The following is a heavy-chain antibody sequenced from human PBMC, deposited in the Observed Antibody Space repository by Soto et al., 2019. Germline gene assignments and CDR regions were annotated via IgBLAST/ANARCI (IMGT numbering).Heavy chain of an antibody. V-gene: IGHV3-74*01. CDR2: INTVGSGT. Sequence: EVQLVESGGGLVQPGGSLRLSCAASGFTFSSNWMHWVRQAPGKGLVWVSRINTVGSGTTYADSVKGRFTISRDNAKNTLYLQMNSRRADDTAVYCCARGRIAVAGTGYYFDYWGQGTLVTVSS. CDR1: GFTFSSNW. J-gene: IGHJ4*02. D-gene: IGHD6-19*01. CDR3: ARGRIAVAGTGYYFDY.